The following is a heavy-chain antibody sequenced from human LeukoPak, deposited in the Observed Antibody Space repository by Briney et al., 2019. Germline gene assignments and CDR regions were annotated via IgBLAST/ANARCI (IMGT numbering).Heavy chain of an antibody. D-gene: IGHD3-9*01. Sequence: SETLSLTCTVSGGSISSSSYYWGWIRQPPGKGLEWIGSIYYSGSTYYNPSLKSRVTISVDTSKNQFSLKLSSVTAADTAVYYCARGSNYDILTGFRVDWFDPWGQGTLVTVSS. CDR2: IYYSGST. CDR1: GGSISSSSYY. CDR3: ARGSNYDILTGFRVDWFDP. J-gene: IGHJ5*02. V-gene: IGHV4-39*07.